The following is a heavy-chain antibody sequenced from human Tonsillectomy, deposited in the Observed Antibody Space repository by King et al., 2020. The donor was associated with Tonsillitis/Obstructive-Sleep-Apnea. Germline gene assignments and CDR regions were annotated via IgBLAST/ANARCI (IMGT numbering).Heavy chain of an antibody. D-gene: IGHD2-21*01. J-gene: IGHJ3*02. Sequence: VQLVESGAEVKKPGASVKVSCKASGYTFTSDYMHWVRQAPGQGLEWMGIINPSGGSTSYAQKFRGRGTMTRDTPTGTVYMELSSLRSEDTAVYYCARDPYCGGDCYFAFDIWGQGTMVTVSS. CDR3: ARDPYCGGDCYFAFDI. CDR2: INPSGGST. CDR1: GYTFTSDY. V-gene: IGHV1-46*01.